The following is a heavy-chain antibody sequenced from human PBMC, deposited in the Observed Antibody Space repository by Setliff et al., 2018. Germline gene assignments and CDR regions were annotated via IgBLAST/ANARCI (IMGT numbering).Heavy chain of an antibody. Sequence: SETLSLTCTVSGGSISTHYWSWIRQPPGKGLEWVGYMYYSEITKYNPSLESRVTISIDTSKNQFSLNLTSVTAADTAVYYCARGLAVNRFDPWGQGTLVTVSS. CDR2: MYYSEIT. CDR3: ARGLAVNRFDP. CDR1: GGSISTHY. D-gene: IGHD3-16*01. J-gene: IGHJ5*02. V-gene: IGHV4-59*11.